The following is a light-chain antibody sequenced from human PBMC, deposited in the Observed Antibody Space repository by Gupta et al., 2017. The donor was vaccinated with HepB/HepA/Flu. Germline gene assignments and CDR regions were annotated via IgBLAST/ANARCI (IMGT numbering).Light chain of an antibody. CDR2: WAS. J-gene: IGKJ1*01. CDR3: RQYDDNPWT. Sequence: DIVMTQSPDSLALSLGERATINCRSSQNILYNFKNKNYFGWVQQKPGQPPKMLIDWASTRESGVPDRFIGSGSGTDFTLTISSLQAEDVAVYYCRQYDDNPWTFGQGTKVEIK. CDR1: QNILYNFKNKNY. V-gene: IGKV4-1*01.